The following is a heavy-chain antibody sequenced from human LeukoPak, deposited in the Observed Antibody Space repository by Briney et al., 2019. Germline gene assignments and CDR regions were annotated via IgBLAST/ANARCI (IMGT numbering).Heavy chain of an antibody. CDR2: INPNTGAT. D-gene: IGHD1-14*01. J-gene: IGHJ4*02. V-gene: IGHV1-2*02. Sequence: ASVKVSCKASEYLFTGYYIHWVRQAPGQGLEWMGWINPNTGATNYAQKFQGRVTMTRDTSISTVYMEMTSLISDDTAMFYCARGYHYWGQGTLVTVSS. CDR1: EYLFTGYY. CDR3: ARGYHY.